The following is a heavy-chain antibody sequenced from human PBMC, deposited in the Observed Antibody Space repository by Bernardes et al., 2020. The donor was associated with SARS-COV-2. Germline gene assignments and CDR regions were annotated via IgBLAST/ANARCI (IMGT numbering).Heavy chain of an antibody. J-gene: IGHJ6*02. V-gene: IGHV3-21*01. D-gene: IGHD4-17*01. CDR3: ARGDDYGDYVIRYYGMDV. CDR1: GFTFSSYS. CDR2: ISSSSSYI. Sequence: GGSLRLSCAASGFTFSSYSMNWVRQAPGKGLEWVSSISSSSSYIYYADSVKGRFTISRDNSKNTLYLQMNSLRAEDTAVYYCARGDDYGDYVIRYYGMDVWGQGTTVTVSS.